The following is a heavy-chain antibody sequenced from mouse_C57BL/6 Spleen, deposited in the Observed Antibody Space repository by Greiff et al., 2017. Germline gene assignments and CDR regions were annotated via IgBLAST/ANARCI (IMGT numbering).Heavy chain of an antibody. V-gene: IGHV5-6*01. J-gene: IGHJ2*01. Sequence: VQLKESGGDLVKPGGSLKLSCAASGFTFSSYGMSWVRQTPDKRLEWVATISSGGSYTYYPDSVKGRFTISRDNAKNTLYLQMSSLKSEDTAMYYCARQGAQAYFDYWGQGTTLTVSS. D-gene: IGHD3-2*02. CDR2: ISSGGSYT. CDR3: ARQGAQAYFDY. CDR1: GFTFSSYG.